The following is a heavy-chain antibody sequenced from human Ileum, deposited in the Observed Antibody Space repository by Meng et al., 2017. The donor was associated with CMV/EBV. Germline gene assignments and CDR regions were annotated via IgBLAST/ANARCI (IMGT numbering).Heavy chain of an antibody. V-gene: IGHV4-38-2*02. CDR3: AREGYCSSTSCYTRAFDY. CDR1: GYSISSGYY. CDR2: IYHSGST. J-gene: IGHJ4*02. Sequence: GSLRLSCTVSGYSISSGYYWGWIRQPPGKGLEWIGSIYHSGSTYYNPSLKSRVTISVDTSKNQFSLKLSSVTAADTAVYYCAREGYCSSTSCYTRAFDYWGQGTLVTVSS. D-gene: IGHD2-2*02.